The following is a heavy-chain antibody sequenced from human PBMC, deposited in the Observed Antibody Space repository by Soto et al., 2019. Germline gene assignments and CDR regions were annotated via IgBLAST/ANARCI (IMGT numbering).Heavy chain of an antibody. CDR3: ARRAETNGWNGFGADKYYFDF. V-gene: IGHV1-8*01. D-gene: IGHD1-1*01. Sequence: QVQLVQSGAEVRKPGASVKVSCEASGYTFTSYDIYWVRQATGQGLEWMGWMNPNTGNSGFAKKFQGRVTMTSDTSISTAHMELSSLGSDDTAVYYCARRAETNGWNGFGADKYYFDFWGQGTLVTVSS. J-gene: IGHJ4*02. CDR2: MNPNTGNS. CDR1: GYTFTSYD.